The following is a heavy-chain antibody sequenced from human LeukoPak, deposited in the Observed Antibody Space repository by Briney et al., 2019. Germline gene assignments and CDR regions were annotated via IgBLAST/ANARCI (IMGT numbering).Heavy chain of an antibody. CDR3: ARGNYDYFDY. Sequence: PSETLSLTCAVYDGSFSGYHWSWIRQPPGKGLEWVGEINHRGSTNYNPSLKSRVTISVDTSKNQFSLKLSSVTAADTAVYYCARGNYDYFDYWGQGTLVTVSS. CDR2: INHRGST. J-gene: IGHJ4*02. D-gene: IGHD1-7*01. V-gene: IGHV4-34*01. CDR1: DGSFSGYH.